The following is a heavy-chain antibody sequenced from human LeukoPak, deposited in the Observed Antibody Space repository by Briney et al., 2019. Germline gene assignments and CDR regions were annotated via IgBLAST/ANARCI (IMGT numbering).Heavy chain of an antibody. D-gene: IGHD3-10*01. J-gene: IGHJ4*02. CDR3: ARGHYGSRTPRCFDY. V-gene: IGHV1-18*01. CDR1: GYTFTSDG. CDR2: ISAYNGNT. Sequence: ASVKVSCKASGYTFTSDGISWVRQAPGQGLEWMGWISAYNGNTNYAQKLQGRVTMTTDTSTSTAYMELRSLRSDDTAVYYCARGHYGSRTPRCFDYWGQGTLVTVSS.